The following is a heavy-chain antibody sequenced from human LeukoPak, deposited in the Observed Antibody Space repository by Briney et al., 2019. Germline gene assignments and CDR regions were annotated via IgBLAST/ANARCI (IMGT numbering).Heavy chain of an antibody. V-gene: IGHV3-15*01. D-gene: IGHD4-23*01. Sequence: GGSLRLSCAASGFTFSNAWMSWVRQAPGKGLEWVGRIKSKTDGGTTDYAAPVKGRFTISRDDSKNTLYLQMNSLKTEDTAVYYCTTEEVVTYYFDYWGQGTLVTVSS. CDR3: TTEEVVTYYFDY. J-gene: IGHJ4*02. CDR1: GFTFSNAW. CDR2: IKSKTDGGTT.